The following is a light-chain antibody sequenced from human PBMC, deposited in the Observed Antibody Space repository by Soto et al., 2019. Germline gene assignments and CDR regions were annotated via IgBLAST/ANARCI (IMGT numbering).Light chain of an antibody. CDR2: GAS. V-gene: IGKV3-20*01. J-gene: IGKJ1*01. Sequence: EIVLTQSPGTLSLSPGERATLSCRASQSVSSSYLAWYQQKPGQAPRLLIYGASFRATGIPDRFSRSGSGTDFTLTISRLEPEDFAVYYCQQYGSSPGTFGQGTKVEIK. CDR3: QQYGSSPGT. CDR1: QSVSSSY.